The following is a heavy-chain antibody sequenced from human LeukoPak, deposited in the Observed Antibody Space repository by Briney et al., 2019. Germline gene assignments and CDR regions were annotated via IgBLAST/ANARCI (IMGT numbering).Heavy chain of an antibody. J-gene: IGHJ4*02. V-gene: IGHV3-43*02. D-gene: IGHD6-19*01. CDR2: ISGDGGST. CDR3: ARESDTSGWYDY. Sequence: PGGSLRLSCAASGFTFSSNAMSWVRQAPGKGLEWVSLISGDGGSTFYADSVRGRFTIFRDNTRKSLSLQMSSLRSEDTALYYCARESDTSGWYDYWGQGTLVTVSS. CDR1: GFTFSSNA.